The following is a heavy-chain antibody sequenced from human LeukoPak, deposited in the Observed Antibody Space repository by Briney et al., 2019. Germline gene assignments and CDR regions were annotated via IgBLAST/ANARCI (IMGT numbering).Heavy chain of an antibody. CDR3: ARAYSGYGGYFDY. V-gene: IGHV1-46*01. J-gene: IGHJ4*02. Sequence: ASVKVSCKASGYTFSSYYLHWVRQAPGRGVEWMGIINPDGGSTTYAQKIQGRVTMTRDMSTSTVYMEVSSLRSEDTAVYYCARAYSGYGGYFDYWGQGTLVTVSS. CDR1: GYTFSSYY. D-gene: IGHD5-12*01. CDR2: INPDGGST.